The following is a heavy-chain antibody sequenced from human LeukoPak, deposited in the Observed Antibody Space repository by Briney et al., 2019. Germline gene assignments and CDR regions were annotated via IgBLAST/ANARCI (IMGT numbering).Heavy chain of an antibody. D-gene: IGHD6-13*01. CDR2: ISHNGETK. CDR1: GFTFSDHY. J-gene: IGHJ4*02. CDR3: ARDRHGYFDY. V-gene: IGHV3-11*01. Sequence: GGSLRLPCAASGFTFSDHYMIWLRQAPGKGLEAISYISHNGETKYYADSVKGRLFISRDNAKSSLYLQMNSLRVEDTAVYYCARDRHGYFDYWGQGTLVTVSS.